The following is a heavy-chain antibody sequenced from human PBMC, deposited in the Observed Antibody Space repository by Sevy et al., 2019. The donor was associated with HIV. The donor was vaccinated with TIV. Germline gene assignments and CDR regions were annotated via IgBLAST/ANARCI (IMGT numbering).Heavy chain of an antibody. CDR1: GFTFSNAW. Sequence: GGSLRLSCAASGFTFSNAWMNWVRQAPGKGLEWVGRIRSKTDGGTTDYAAPVKGRFTISRDDSKNMLYLQMNSLKNEDTAVYSCTTGSGGSAMADYWGQGTLVTVSS. CDR2: IRSKTDGGTT. V-gene: IGHV3-15*07. D-gene: IGHD5-18*01. J-gene: IGHJ4*02. CDR3: TTGSGGSAMADY.